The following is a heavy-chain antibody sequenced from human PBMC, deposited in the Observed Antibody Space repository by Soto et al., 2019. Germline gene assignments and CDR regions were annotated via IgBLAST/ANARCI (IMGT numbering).Heavy chain of an antibody. V-gene: IGHV3-21*01. J-gene: IGHJ5*02. CDR3: AREDYGSGTDWFDP. CDR1: GFTFSSDS. Sequence: ESGGGLVKPGGSLRLSCAASGFTFSSDSMNWVRQAPGKGLEWVSSISSSSSYIYYADSVKGRFTISSDNAKNSLYLQMNSLRAEDTAVYYGAREDYGSGTDWFDPWGQGTLVTVSS. D-gene: IGHD3-10*01. CDR2: ISSSSSYI.